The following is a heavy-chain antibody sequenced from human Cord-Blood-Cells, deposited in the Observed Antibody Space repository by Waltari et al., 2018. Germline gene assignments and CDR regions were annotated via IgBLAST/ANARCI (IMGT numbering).Heavy chain of an antibody. V-gene: IGHV3-21*01. J-gene: IGHJ4*02. CDR2: ISSSSSYI. CDR3: ASIAAAGHDY. Sequence: EVQLVESGGGLVKPGGSLRLSCAASGFTFSSYSMNWVRQAPGKGLEWVSSISSSSSYIYYADSVKGRFTISIDNAKNSLYLQMNSLRAEDTAVYYCASIAAAGHDYWCQGTLVTVSS. D-gene: IGHD6-13*01. CDR1: GFTFSSYS.